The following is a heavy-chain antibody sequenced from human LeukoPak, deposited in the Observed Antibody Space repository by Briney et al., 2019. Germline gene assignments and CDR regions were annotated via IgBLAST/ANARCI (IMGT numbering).Heavy chain of an antibody. CDR1: GGSFSGYY. CDR3: ARVDYGDYWDNWFDP. Sequence: SETLSLTCAVYGGSFSGYYWSWIRQPPGKGLEWIGEINHSGSTNYNPSLKSRVTISVDTSKNQFSLKLSSVTAADTAVCYCARVDYGDYWDNWFDPWGQGTLVTVSS. D-gene: IGHD4-17*01. V-gene: IGHV4-34*01. J-gene: IGHJ5*02. CDR2: INHSGST.